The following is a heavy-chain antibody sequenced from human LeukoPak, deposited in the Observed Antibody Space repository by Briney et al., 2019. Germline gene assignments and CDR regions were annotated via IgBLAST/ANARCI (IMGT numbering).Heavy chain of an antibody. CDR3: ASSSSCSGGSCAFDY. Sequence: GASVKVSCKASGGTFSSYAISWVRQAPGQGLEWMGGITPIFGTANYAQKFQGRVTITADESTSTAYMELSSLRSEDTAVYYCASSSSCSGGSCAFDYWGQGTLVTVSS. CDR2: ITPIFGTA. D-gene: IGHD2-15*01. V-gene: IGHV1-69*13. J-gene: IGHJ4*02. CDR1: GGTFSSYA.